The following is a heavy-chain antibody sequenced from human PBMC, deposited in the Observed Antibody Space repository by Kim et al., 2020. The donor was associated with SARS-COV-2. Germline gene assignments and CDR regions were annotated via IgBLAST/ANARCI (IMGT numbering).Heavy chain of an antibody. V-gene: IGHV3-53*01. CDR3: ARDPRYNWNHYGVDV. D-gene: IGHD1-20*01. CDR1: GFTVISNN. Sequence: GGSLRLSCAASGFTVISNNMNWVRQAPGKGLEWVSVIYSDGRTDYSDSVKGRFTTSRDYSTNTLYLQMNSLRAEDTAVYFCARDPRYNWNHYGVDVRGQG. CDR2: IYSDGRT. J-gene: IGHJ6*02.